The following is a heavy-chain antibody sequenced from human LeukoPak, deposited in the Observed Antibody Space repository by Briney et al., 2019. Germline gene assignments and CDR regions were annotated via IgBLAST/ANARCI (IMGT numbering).Heavy chain of an antibody. CDR1: GFTFSRNV. CDR3: ARGGIPTGPYYYFYYMDV. J-gene: IGHJ6*03. Sequence: GGSLRLSCAASGFTFSRNVMHWVRQAPGKGLEWVALISYDGNNKFYADSVKGRFTISRDNSRNTPYLQMNSLRGEDAAVYSCARGGIPTGPYYYFYYMDVWGKGTAVTVSS. V-gene: IGHV3-30*01. D-gene: IGHD3-10*01. CDR2: ISYDGNNK.